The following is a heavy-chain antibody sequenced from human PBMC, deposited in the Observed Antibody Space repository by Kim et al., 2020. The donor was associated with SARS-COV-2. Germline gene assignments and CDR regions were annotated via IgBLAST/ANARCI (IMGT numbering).Heavy chain of an antibody. V-gene: IGHV3-21*01. Sequence: GGSLRLSCAASGFTFSSYSMNWVRQAPGKGLEWVSSISSSSSYIYYADSVKGRFTISRDNAKNSLYLQMNSLRAEDTAVYYCARVPGVGAPAPFDYWGQGTLVTVSS. CDR3: ARVPGVGAPAPFDY. D-gene: IGHD1-26*01. CDR2: ISSSSSYI. J-gene: IGHJ4*02. CDR1: GFTFSSYS.